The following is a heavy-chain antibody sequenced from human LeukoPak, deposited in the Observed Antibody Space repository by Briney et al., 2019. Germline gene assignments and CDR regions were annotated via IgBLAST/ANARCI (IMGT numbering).Heavy chain of an antibody. J-gene: IGHJ6*02. Sequence: PGGSLRLSCAASGFTFSSYAMHWVRQAPGKGLEWVAVISYDGSNKYYADSVKGRFTISRDNSKNTLYLQMNSLRAEDTAVYYCARDLMGGQQLNYYYYGMDVWGQGTTVTVSS. CDR2: ISYDGSNK. D-gene: IGHD6-13*01. CDR1: GFTFSSYA. V-gene: IGHV3-30-3*01. CDR3: ARDLMGGQQLNYYYYGMDV.